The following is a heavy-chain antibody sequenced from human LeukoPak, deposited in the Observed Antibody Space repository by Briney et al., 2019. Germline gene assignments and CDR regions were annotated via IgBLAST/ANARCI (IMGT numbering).Heavy chain of an antibody. CDR2: IYYNGST. CDR1: GGSISSYY. V-gene: IGHV4-59*01. CDR3: VRHDGRGGATMGALDS. J-gene: IGHJ4*02. D-gene: IGHD5-12*01. Sequence: TSETLSLTCTVSGGSISSYYWSWIRQPPGKGLEWIGYIYYNGSTNYNPSLKSRVTISVDTSKNQFSLKLSSVTAADTAVYYCVRHDGRGGATMGALDSWGQGSLVTVSS.